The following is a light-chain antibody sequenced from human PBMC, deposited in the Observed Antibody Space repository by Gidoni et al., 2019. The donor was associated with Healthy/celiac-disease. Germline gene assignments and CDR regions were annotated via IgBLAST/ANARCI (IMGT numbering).Light chain of an antibody. CDR3: QQYNNWRQPT. Sequence: LVSLHLVRRERAPISCRASQRVRSKLACDLQTAGTGPRLIIYGAYTSGTGIRARSSVSGCGTELKFTISSMKSEDFAVDTCQQYNNWRQPTFGGGTKVEIK. CDR1: QRVRSK. V-gene: IGKV3-15*01. CDR2: GAY. J-gene: IGKJ4*01.